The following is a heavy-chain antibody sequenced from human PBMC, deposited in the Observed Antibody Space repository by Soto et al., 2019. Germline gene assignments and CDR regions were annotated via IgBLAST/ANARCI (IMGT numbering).Heavy chain of an antibody. D-gene: IGHD2-2*01. Sequence: QVQLQQWGAGLLKPSETLSLTCAVYGGSFSGYYWRSIRQPPGTGLEWIGEINHSGSTNYNPSLKSRVTISVDTSKNQFSLKLSSVTAADTAVCYCARGRHNVVPAAQPVDYWGQGTLVTVSS. V-gene: IGHV4-34*01. CDR2: INHSGST. CDR3: ARGRHNVVPAAQPVDY. CDR1: GGSFSGYY. J-gene: IGHJ4*02.